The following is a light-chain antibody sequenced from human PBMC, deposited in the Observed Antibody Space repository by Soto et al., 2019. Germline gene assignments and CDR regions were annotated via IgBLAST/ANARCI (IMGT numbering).Light chain of an antibody. Sequence: QSVLTQPPSASGTPGQTIAISCSGGSSNIGSHTVNWYQQLPGTAPRLLIYSNTQRPSGVPDRFSGSKSGPSASLAITGLQSDSEGDYYCAAWDDSLNGVVFGGGTKLTVL. CDR2: SNT. J-gene: IGLJ2*01. CDR1: SSNIGSHT. CDR3: AAWDDSLNGVV. V-gene: IGLV1-44*01.